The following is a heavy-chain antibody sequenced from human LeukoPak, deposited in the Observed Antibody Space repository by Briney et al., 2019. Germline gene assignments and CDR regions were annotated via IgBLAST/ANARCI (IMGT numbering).Heavy chain of an antibody. Sequence: SETLSLTCTVSGGSISSYYWSWIRQPPGKGLEWIGYIYYSGSTNYNPSLKSRVTISVDTSKNQFSLKLSSVTAADTAVYYCARQGKEIYYYYDMDVWGQGTTVTVSS. D-gene: IGHD5-24*01. V-gene: IGHV4-59*08. J-gene: IGHJ6*02. CDR2: IYYSGST. CDR3: ARQGKEIYYYYDMDV. CDR1: GGSISSYY.